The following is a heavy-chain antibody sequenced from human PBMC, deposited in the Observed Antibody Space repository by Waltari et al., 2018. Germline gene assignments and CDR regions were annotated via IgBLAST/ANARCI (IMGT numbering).Heavy chain of an antibody. CDR3: ARDQFGYYDSSGDDAFDI. D-gene: IGHD3-22*01. Sequence: QVQLQQSGPGLVKPSQTLSLTCAISGDSVSSNSAAWNWIRQSPSSGLEWLGRTYYRSKWYNDYAVSVKSRITINPDTSKNQFSLQLNSVTPEDTAVYYCARDQFGYYDSSGDDAFDIWGQGTMVTVSS. J-gene: IGHJ3*02. CDR1: GDSVSSNSAA. CDR2: TYYRSKWYN. V-gene: IGHV6-1*01.